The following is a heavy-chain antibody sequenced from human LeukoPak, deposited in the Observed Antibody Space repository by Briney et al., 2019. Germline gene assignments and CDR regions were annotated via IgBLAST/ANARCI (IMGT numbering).Heavy chain of an antibody. Sequence: ASVKVSCKASGGTFSSYAISWVRQAPGQGLEWMGGIIPIFGTANYAQKFQGRVTITADESTSTAYMELSSLRSEDTAVYYCARDRGGVDTAMVIDYWGQGTLVTVSS. J-gene: IGHJ4*02. CDR1: GGTFSSYA. CDR3: ARDRGGVDTAMVIDY. D-gene: IGHD5-18*01. V-gene: IGHV1-69*13. CDR2: IIPIFGTA.